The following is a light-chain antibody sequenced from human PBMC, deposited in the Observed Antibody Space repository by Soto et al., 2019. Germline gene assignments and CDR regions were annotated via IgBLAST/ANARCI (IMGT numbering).Light chain of an antibody. CDR2: AAS. V-gene: IGKV3D-15*01. CDR3: HQYNNWPWT. J-gene: IGKJ1*01. Sequence: ETVMTQSPVTLSVPPGDTATLSSRASQRVSSHLAWYQQRPGQAPRXXIKAASTRATGIPVRFSGSGSETEFTLTIRSLQSADFGLYDCHQYNNWPWTFGQGTKV. CDR1: QRVSSH.